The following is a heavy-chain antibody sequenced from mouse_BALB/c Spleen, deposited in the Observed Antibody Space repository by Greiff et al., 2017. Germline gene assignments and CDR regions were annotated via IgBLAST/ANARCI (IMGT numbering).Heavy chain of an antibody. CDR2: IFPGTGTT. D-gene: IGHD2-1*01. CDR1: GYTFTSYW. V-gene: IGHV1S132*01. Sequence: QVQLQQSGAELVKPGASVKLSCKTSGYTFTSYWIQWVKQRPGQGLGWIGEIFPGTGTTYYNEKFKGKATLTIDTSSSTAYMQLSSLTSEDSAVYFCARKNYGNYVYYAMDYWGQGTSVTVSS. CDR3: ARKNYGNYVYYAMDY. J-gene: IGHJ4*01.